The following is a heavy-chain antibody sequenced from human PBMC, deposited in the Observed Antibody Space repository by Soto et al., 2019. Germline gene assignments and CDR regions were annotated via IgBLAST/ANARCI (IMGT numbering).Heavy chain of an antibody. CDR1: GGSISSSSYY. Sequence: QLQLQESGPGLVKPSETLSLTCTVSGGSISSSSYYWGWIRQPPGKGLEWIGSIYYSGGTYYNPSLKSRVTISVDTSKNQFSLKLSSVTAADTAVYYCARLRRGTGGSFDYWGQGTLVTVSS. D-gene: IGHD7-27*01. CDR2: IYYSGGT. J-gene: IGHJ4*02. V-gene: IGHV4-39*01. CDR3: ARLRRGTGGSFDY.